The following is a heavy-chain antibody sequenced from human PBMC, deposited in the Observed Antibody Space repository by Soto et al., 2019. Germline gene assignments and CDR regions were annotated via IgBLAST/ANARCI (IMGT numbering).Heavy chain of an antibody. D-gene: IGHD6-19*01. J-gene: IGHJ4*02. V-gene: IGHV4-31*03. CDR1: GGSITTNGHY. Sequence: QVQLQESGPELVKPSQTLSLTCSVSGGSITTNGHYWTWIRQHPGQGLEWIAYIYYTGNSYLNPSLKSRLSVDTSKNQFSLELRSVTAADTAVYYCAREQWGFDSWGQGTLVTVSS. CDR2: IYYTGNS. CDR3: AREQWGFDS.